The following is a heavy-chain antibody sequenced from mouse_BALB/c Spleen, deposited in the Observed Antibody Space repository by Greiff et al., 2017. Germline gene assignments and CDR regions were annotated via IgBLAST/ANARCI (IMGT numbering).Heavy chain of an antibody. J-gene: IGHJ4*01. V-gene: IGHV1-63*02. Sequence: VQLQESGAELVRPGTSVKISCKASGYTFTNYWLGWVKQRPGHGLEWIGDIYPGGGYTNYNEKFKGKATLTADTSSSTAYMQLSSLTSEDSAVYFCARRITTGGNAMDYWGQGTSVTVSS. CDR2: IYPGGGYT. CDR3: ARRITTGGNAMDY. CDR1: GYTFTNYW. D-gene: IGHD2-4*01.